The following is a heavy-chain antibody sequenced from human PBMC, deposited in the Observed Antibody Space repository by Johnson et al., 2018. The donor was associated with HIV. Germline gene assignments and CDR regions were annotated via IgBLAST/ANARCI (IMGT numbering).Heavy chain of an antibody. Sequence: VQLVESGGGVVQPGRSLRLSCAASGFTFSSYPMHWVRQAPGKGLEWVANIKQDGSEKYYVDSMKGRFTISRDNSKSTLNLQMNSLRAEDTAIYYCAKDREWLVPTPLDAFDIWGQGTMVTVSS. CDR3: AKDREWLVPTPLDAFDI. D-gene: IGHD6-19*01. V-gene: IGHV3-7*01. CDR1: GFTFSSYP. J-gene: IGHJ3*02. CDR2: IKQDGSEK.